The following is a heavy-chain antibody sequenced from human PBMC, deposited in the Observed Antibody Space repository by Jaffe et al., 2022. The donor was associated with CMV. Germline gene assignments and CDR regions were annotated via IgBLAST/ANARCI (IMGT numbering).Heavy chain of an antibody. CDR1: GFTFGDYA. Sequence: EVQLVESGGGLVKPGRSLRLSCTASGFTFGDYAMSWFRQAPGKGLEWVGFIRSKAYGGTTEYAASVKGRFTISRDDSKSIAYLQMNSLKTEDTAVYYCSLARYCSSTSCYRGGNYFDYWGQGTLVTVSS. J-gene: IGHJ4*02. D-gene: IGHD2-2*02. CDR3: SLARYCSSTSCYRGGNYFDY. CDR2: IRSKAYGGTT. V-gene: IGHV3-49*05.